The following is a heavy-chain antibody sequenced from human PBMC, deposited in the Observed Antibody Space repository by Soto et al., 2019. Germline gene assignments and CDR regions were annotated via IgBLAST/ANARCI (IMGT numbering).Heavy chain of an antibody. Sequence: GGSLRLSCAASGFSFSAFWMTWVRQVPGKGLEWVANIGQDGSARFYVDSVKGRFTISRDNAKNSLYLQMDSLRDEDTALYYCARVYNSGRRIEYFQHWGQGTLVTVSS. CDR3: ARVYNSGRRIEYFQH. V-gene: IGHV3-7*01. CDR1: GFSFSAFW. D-gene: IGHD6-19*01. CDR2: IGQDGSAR. J-gene: IGHJ1*01.